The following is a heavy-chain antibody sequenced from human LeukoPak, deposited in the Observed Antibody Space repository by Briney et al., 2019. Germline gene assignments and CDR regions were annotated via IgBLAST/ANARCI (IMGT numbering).Heavy chain of an antibody. CDR1: GFTFSSYG. CDR3: ARDNSVRDEAWWFNP. Sequence: QTGGSLRLSCAASGFTFSSYGMRWVRQAPGKGLEWVSAISGSGGSTYYADSVKGRFTISRDNSKNTLYLQMHSLRAEDTAVYYCARDNSVRDEAWWFNPWGQGTLVTVSS. V-gene: IGHV3-23*01. J-gene: IGHJ5*02. CDR2: ISGSGGST. D-gene: IGHD5-24*01.